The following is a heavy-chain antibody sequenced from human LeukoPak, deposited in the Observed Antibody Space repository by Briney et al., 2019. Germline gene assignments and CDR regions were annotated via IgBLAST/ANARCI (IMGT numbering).Heavy chain of an antibody. Sequence: GGSLRLSCAASGFNISTNFMSWVRQAPGKGLEWVSVIYSGGSTYYADSVKGRFTTSRDNSKKTLYLQMNSLRAEDTAVYYCARESAGRADYWGQGTLVTVSS. D-gene: IGHD6-13*01. CDR3: ARESAGRADY. J-gene: IGHJ4*02. V-gene: IGHV3-53*01. CDR1: GFNISTNF. CDR2: IYSGGST.